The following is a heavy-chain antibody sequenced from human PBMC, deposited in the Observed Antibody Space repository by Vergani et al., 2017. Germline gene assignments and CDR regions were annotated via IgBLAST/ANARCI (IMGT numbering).Heavy chain of an antibody. CDR1: GGSISSSSYY. Sequence: QLQLQESGPGLVKPSETLSLTCTVSGGSISSSSYYWGWIRQPPGKGLEWIGSIYYSGSTYYNPSLKSRVTISVDTSKNQYTLKLSSVTAVDTAVYYCAARVPADENFDYWGQGTLVTVSS. V-gene: IGHV4-39*01. CDR2: IYYSGST. CDR3: AARVPADENFDY. J-gene: IGHJ4*02. D-gene: IGHD2-2*01.